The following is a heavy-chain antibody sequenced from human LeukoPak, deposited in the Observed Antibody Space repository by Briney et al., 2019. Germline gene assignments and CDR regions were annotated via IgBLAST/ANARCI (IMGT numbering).Heavy chain of an antibody. V-gene: IGHV4-34*01. CDR2: INHSGST. CDR1: GGSFSGYY. Sequence: SETLSLTCAVYGGSFSGYYWSWIRQPPGKGLEWIGEINHSGSTNYNPSLKSRVTISVDTSKNQFSLKLSSVTAADTAVYYCAEAMARGTRRYFDYWGQGTLVTVSS. J-gene: IGHJ4*02. D-gene: IGHD5-18*01. CDR3: AEAMARGTRRYFDY.